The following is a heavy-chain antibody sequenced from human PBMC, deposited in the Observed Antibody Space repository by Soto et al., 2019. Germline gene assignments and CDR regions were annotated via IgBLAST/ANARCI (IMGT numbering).Heavy chain of an antibody. CDR1: GGYISSYY. Sequence: SETLSLTCTVSGGYISSYYWSWIRQPPGKGLEWIGYIYYSGSTNYNPSLKSRVTISVDTSKNQFSLKLSSVTAADTAVYYCARSAISTIIQHWGQGTLVTVSS. CDR3: ARSAISTIIQH. J-gene: IGHJ1*01. D-gene: IGHD3-3*01. CDR2: IYYSGST. V-gene: IGHV4-59*01.